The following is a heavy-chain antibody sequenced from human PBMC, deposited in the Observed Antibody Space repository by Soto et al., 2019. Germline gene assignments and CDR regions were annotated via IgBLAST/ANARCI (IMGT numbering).Heavy chain of an antibody. CDR1: GGSVSSGSYY. V-gene: IGHV4-61*01. Sequence: ETLSLTCTVSGGSVSSGSYYCSWIRQPPGKGLEWIGHIYYSGSTNYNPSLESRVTISVDTSKNQFSLKLSSVTAADTAVYYCARADTSWRQVVYWGQGTLVTVSS. J-gene: IGHJ4*02. CDR3: ARADTSWRQVVY. CDR2: IYYSGST.